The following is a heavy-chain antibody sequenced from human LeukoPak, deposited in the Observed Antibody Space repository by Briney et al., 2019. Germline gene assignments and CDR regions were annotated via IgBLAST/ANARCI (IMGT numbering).Heavy chain of an antibody. V-gene: IGHV3-74*01. J-gene: IGHJ4*02. D-gene: IGHD5-18*01. CDR2: ITSDGSST. Sequence: PGGSLRLSCAASGFTFSSYWMHWVRQAPGKGLVWVSRITSDGSSTSYADSVKGRFTISGDNAKNTLYLQMNSLRAEDTAVYYCARGGHLIYSYGPGWADYWGRGTLVTVSS. CDR1: GFTFSSYW. CDR3: ARGGHLIYSYGPGWADY.